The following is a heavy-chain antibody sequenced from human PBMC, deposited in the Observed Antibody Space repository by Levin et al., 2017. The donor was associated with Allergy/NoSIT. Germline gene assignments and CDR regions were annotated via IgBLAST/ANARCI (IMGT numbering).Heavy chain of an antibody. CDR3: ARDGYYDSSGYHYINYVFNWFDP. CDR2: ISSSGSYI. CDR1: GFTFSSYS. J-gene: IGHJ5*02. V-gene: IGHV3-21*01. D-gene: IGHD3-22*01. Sequence: ETLSLTCAASGFTFSSYSMNWVRQAPGKGLEWVSSISSSGSYIFYADSVKGRFTISRDNAKNSLYLQMNSLRVEDTAVYYCARDGYYDSSGYHYINYVFNWFDPWGQGTLVTVSS.